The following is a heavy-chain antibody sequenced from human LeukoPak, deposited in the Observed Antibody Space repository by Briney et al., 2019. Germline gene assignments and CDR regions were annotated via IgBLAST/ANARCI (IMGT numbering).Heavy chain of an antibody. Sequence: PGGSLRLSCAASGFTFSKYWMSWVRQAPGKGLEWVANLNQDGSDKKYVDSVKGRFTISRDNAKNSLYLQMNSLRVEDTALYYCARDAYDYASESWGQGTLVTVSS. CDR3: ARDAYDYASES. J-gene: IGHJ5*02. D-gene: IGHD2-2*01. V-gene: IGHV3-7*01. CDR1: GFTFSKYW. CDR2: LNQDGSDK.